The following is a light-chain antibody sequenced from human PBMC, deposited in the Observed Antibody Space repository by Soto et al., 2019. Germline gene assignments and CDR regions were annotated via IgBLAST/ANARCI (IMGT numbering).Light chain of an antibody. CDR2: VVS. V-gene: IGKV3-20*01. J-gene: IGKJ2*01. CDR1: QSVSNSF. CDR3: QQYSTVPHT. Sequence: ESVLTQSPGTLSLSPGERATLSCRASQSVSNSFFAWYQQKPGQAPRLLIYVVSSRATGIPDRFSGSGSGTDFTVTISRLEAEDFVVYYCQQYSTVPHTFGQGTKLEVK.